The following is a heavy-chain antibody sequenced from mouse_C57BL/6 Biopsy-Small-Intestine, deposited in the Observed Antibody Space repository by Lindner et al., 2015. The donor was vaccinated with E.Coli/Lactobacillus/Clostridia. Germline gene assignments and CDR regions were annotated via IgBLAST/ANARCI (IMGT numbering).Heavy chain of an antibody. V-gene: IGHV1-39*01. J-gene: IGHJ3*01. CDR1: GYSFTDFN. D-gene: IGHD2-3*01. Sequence: VQLQESGPELVKAGASVKISCKASGYSFTDFNMNWVKQSNGKSLEWIGIINPNYGTTSYNQKFRGKATLTVDPSSSTAYMQLNSLTSEDSAVYYCARSGYYLFAYWGQGTLVTVSA. CDR2: INPNYGTT. CDR3: ARSGYYLFAY.